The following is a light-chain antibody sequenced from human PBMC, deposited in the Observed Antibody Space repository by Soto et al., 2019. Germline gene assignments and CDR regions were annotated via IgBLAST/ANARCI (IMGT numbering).Light chain of an antibody. CDR2: EVT. J-gene: IGLJ1*01. V-gene: IGLV2-14*01. CDR1: SSDVGDYNY. CDR3: SSYTRSNTLV. Sequence: QSALTQPASVSGSPGQSITISCTGTSSDVGDYNYVSWYQHHPGKAPKLMIYEVTNRPSGVSNRFSGSKSGNTASLTISGLQAEDEADYYCSSYTRSNTLVFGTGTKVTVL.